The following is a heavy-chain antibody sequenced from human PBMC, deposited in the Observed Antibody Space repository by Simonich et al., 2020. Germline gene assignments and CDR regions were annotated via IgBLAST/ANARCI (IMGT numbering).Heavy chain of an antibody. CDR2: IYYSGSP. V-gene: IGHV4-39*01. D-gene: IGHD6-13*01. J-gene: IGHJ3*02. Sequence: QLQLQESGPGLVKPSETLSLTCTVSGGSISSSRYYWGWIRQPPGKGREWIGSIYYSGSPYYNPSLKRRVTISVDTSKNQFSLKRSSVTAADTAVYYCARHAGFAFDIWGQGTMVTVSS. CDR3: ARHAGFAFDI. CDR1: GGSISSSRYY.